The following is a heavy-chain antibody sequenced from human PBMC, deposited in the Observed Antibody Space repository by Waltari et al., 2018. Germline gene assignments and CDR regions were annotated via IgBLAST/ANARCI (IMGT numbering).Heavy chain of an antibody. V-gene: IGHV1-24*01. D-gene: IGHD6-19*01. CDR3: ATDPVSGRHRDY. Sequence: QVQLVQSGAEVKKAGASVKVSCEVVGYSLGELSINWVRQAPGKGLEWMGGFDSENGEPVYAQKFQGRVTMTEDTSKDIAYMELSRLRSEDTAVYFCATDPVSGRHRDYWGQGTLVTVSS. CDR1: GYSLGELS. J-gene: IGHJ4*02. CDR2: FDSENGEP.